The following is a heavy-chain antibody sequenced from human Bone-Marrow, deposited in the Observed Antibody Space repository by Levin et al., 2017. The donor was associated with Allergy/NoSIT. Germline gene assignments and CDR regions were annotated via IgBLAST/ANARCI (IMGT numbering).Heavy chain of an antibody. V-gene: IGHV1-2*02. Sequence: ASVKVSCQTFGFTYTAYYIHWVRQAPGQGLEWMGWINPNSGGTNYAQKFQGRVTMTRDTSIDTAYMTLTDLRPDDTATYYCARGDFFDSSGWDFWGQGTLAIVSS. CDR1: GFTYTAYY. D-gene: IGHD6-19*01. J-gene: IGHJ4*02. CDR3: ARGDFFDSSGWDF. CDR2: INPNSGGT.